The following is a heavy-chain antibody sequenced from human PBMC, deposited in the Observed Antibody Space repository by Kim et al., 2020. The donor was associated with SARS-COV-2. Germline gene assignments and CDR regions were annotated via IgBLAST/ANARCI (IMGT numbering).Heavy chain of an antibody. J-gene: IGHJ3*02. Sequence: SETLSLTCTVSGGSISSYYWSWIRQPAGKGLEWIGRIYTSGSTNYNPSLKSRVTMSVDTSKNQFSLKLSSVTAADTAVYYCARDPPTTVRRRDAFDIWGQGTMVTVSS. V-gene: IGHV4-4*07. CDR1: GGSISSYY. CDR2: IYTSGST. CDR3: ARDPPTTVRRRDAFDI. D-gene: IGHD4-17*01.